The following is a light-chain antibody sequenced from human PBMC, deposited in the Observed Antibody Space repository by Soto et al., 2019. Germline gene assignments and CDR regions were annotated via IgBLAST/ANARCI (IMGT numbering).Light chain of an antibody. CDR2: EVS. V-gene: IGLV2-14*01. CDR3: SSYTSSSTYV. Sequence: QSALTQPASVSGSPGQSITISCTGTSSDVGGYNYVSWYQQHPGKAPKLMIYEVSNRPSGVSNRFSGSKSGNTASLTISGLQAEDEGDFYCSSYTSSSTYVFGNGTKVTVL. CDR1: SSDVGGYNY. J-gene: IGLJ1*01.